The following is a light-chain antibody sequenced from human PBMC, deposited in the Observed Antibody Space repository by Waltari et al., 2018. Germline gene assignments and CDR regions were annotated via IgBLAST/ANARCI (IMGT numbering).Light chain of an antibody. CDR1: NIGSKN. CDR3: QVWDSSTAV. Sequence: SYELTQPLSVSVALGQTARITWGGNNIGSKNVHWYQQRPGQGPVLVIYSDSNRPSGIPERFSGSNSGNTATLTISRAQAGDEADYYCQVWDSSTAVFGGGTKLTVL. CDR2: SDS. V-gene: IGLV3-9*01. J-gene: IGLJ2*01.